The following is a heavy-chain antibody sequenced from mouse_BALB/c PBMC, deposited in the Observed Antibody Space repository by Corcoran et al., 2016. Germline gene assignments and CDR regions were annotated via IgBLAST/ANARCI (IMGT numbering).Heavy chain of an antibody. Sequence: QVQLQQSGPELVKPGASVKMSCKASGYTFTDYVISWVKQRTGQGLEWIGEIYPGSGSTYYNEQFRGKATRTEDKSSNTAYMQISILTSEDSAVYFCARKGYYRYYCFAYWGQGTLVTVSS. CDR2: IYPGSGST. D-gene: IGHD2-14*01. CDR1: GYTFTDYV. J-gene: IGHJ3*01. V-gene: IGHV1-81*01. CDR3: ARKGYYRYYCFAY.